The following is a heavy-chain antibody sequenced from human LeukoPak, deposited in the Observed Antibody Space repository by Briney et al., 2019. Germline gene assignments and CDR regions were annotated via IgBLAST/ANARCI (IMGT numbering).Heavy chain of an antibody. D-gene: IGHD6-19*01. CDR3: ARDYSSAWYYDF. CDR1: GYTFTGYY. Sequence: ASVKVSCKASGYTFTGYYMHWVRQAPGQGLAWMGWINPNSGGTNYAQKFQGRVTMTRNTSISTAYMELNRLTSDDTAIYYCARDYSSAWYYDFWGQGTLVTVSS. J-gene: IGHJ4*02. V-gene: IGHV1-2*02. CDR2: INPNSGGT.